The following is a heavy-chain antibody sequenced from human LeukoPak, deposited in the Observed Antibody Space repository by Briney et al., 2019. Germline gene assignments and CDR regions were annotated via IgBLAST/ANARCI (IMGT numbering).Heavy chain of an antibody. CDR3: ARDPGDAFDI. V-gene: IGHV3-53*01. CDR2: IYSGGST. J-gene: IGHJ3*02. CDR1: EFISNNY. Sequence: GGSLRLSCAASEFISNNYMSWVRQAPGKGLDWVSIIYSGGSTYYADSVKGRFTISRDNSKNTVYLQMNSLRAEDTAVYYCARDPGDAFDIWGQGTTVTVSS.